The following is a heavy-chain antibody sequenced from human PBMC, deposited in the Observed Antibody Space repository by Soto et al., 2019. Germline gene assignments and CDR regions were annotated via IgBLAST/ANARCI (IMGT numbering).Heavy chain of an antibody. J-gene: IGHJ5*02. CDR2: ISSSSSTI. D-gene: IGHD2-2*01. Sequence: GGSLRLSCAASGFTFSSYSMNWVRQAPGKGLEWVSYISSSSSTIYYADSVKGRFTISRDNAKNSLYLQMNSLRDEDTAVYYCARPQNYCSSSSCSGLRRFDPWGQGTLVTVSS. CDR1: GFTFSSYS. V-gene: IGHV3-48*02. CDR3: ARPQNYCSSSSCSGLRRFDP.